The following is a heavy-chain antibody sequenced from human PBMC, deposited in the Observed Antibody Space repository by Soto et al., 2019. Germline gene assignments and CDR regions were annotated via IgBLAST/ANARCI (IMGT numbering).Heavy chain of an antibody. CDR2: INAANGDT. CDR3: VRSHVSATGIDWFDP. Sequence: ASVKVSCKASGYTFTSYGIHWVRQAPGQRLEWMGWINAANGDTKYSPKFQGRVTITRDTSASTAYLELSSLRSEDTAVYYCVRSHVSATGIDWFDPWGQGTLVTVSS. D-gene: IGHD6-13*01. V-gene: IGHV1-3*01. CDR1: GYTFTSYG. J-gene: IGHJ5*02.